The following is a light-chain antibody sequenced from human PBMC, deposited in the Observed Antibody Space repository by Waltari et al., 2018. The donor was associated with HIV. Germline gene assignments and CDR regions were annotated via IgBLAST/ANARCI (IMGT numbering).Light chain of an antibody. CDR2: STN. Sequence: QTVVTQEPSFSVSPGGTVTLTCGLRSGSVSASYCPSWYHQTPGQAPRTLIYSTNTRSSGVPDRFSGSILGNKAALTITGAQADDESVYYCSLYMGGGIWVFGGGTKLTVL. CDR3: SLYMGGGIWV. V-gene: IGLV8-61*01. CDR1: SGSVSASYC. J-gene: IGLJ3*02.